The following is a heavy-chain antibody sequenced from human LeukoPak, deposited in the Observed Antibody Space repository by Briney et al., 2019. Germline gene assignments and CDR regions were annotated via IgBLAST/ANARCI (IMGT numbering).Heavy chain of an antibody. D-gene: IGHD6-13*01. CDR3: AKDYLAAAGIMFYFDY. J-gene: IGHJ4*02. CDR2: IRYDGSNK. V-gene: IGHV3-30*02. Sequence: GGSLRLSCAASGFTFSSYGMHWVRHAPGKGLEWVAFIRYDGSNKYYADSVKGRFTISRDNSKNTLYLQMNSLRAEDTAVYYCAKDYLAAAGIMFYFDYWGQGTLVTVSS. CDR1: GFTFSSYG.